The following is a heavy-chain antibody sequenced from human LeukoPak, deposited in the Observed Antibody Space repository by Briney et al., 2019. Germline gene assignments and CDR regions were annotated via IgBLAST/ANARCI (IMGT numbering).Heavy chain of an antibody. Sequence: PGGSLRLSCAASGFTFSSYWMSWVRQAPGKGLEWVANMNRDGSEKNYVDSIKGRFTISRDNAANSLYLQMNSLRVEDTAVYYCARDGGIIRFGGQDVWGQGTTLIVS. D-gene: IGHD3-16*01. J-gene: IGHJ6*02. CDR2: MNRDGSEK. V-gene: IGHV3-7*01. CDR3: ARDGGIIRFGGQDV. CDR1: GFTFSSYW.